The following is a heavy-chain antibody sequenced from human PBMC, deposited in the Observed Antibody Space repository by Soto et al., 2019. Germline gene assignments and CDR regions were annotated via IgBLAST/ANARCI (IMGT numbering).Heavy chain of an antibody. D-gene: IGHD1-26*01. CDR1: GFTFSSYW. Sequence: EVQLVESGGGLVQPGESLRLSCAASGFTFSSYWKTWVRQAPGKGLEWVANIKQDGSEKYYVDSVRGRFTMSRDNAKNSLYLQMNSLRAEDTAVYYCARVVGATQMDFDYWGQGTLVTVSS. J-gene: IGHJ4*02. CDR2: IKQDGSEK. V-gene: IGHV3-7*01. CDR3: ARVVGATQMDFDY.